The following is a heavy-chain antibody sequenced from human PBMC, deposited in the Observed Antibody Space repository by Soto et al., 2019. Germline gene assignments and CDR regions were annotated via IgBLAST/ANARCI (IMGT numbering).Heavy chain of an antibody. CDR1: GFTFSSYA. CDR2: ISSNGGST. J-gene: IGHJ4*02. Sequence: LRLSCSASGFTFSSYAMHWVRQAPGKGLEYVSAISSNGGSTYYADSVKGRFTISRDNSKNTLYLQMSSLRAEDTAVYYCVKALRYFDWLPDFDYWGQGTLVTVSS. V-gene: IGHV3-64D*06. CDR3: VKALRYFDWLPDFDY. D-gene: IGHD3-9*01.